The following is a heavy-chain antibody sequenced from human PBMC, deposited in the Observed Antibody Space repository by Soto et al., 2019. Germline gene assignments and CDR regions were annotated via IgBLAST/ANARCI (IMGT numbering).Heavy chain of an antibody. CDR1: GFTFNHYA. CDR2: VSGRGGST. Sequence: VHLLESGGGLVQPGGSLRLACPASGFTFNHYAMSWVRQAPGKGLEWVSAVSGRGGSTKYADSVKGRFIISRDNSNSTLYLQRDSLRGEDTAVYYCAKDSTVTTSLYFYYYGFDVWGQGTTVTVSS. J-gene: IGHJ6*02. D-gene: IGHD4-17*01. CDR3: AKDSTVTTSLYFYYYGFDV. V-gene: IGHV3-23*01.